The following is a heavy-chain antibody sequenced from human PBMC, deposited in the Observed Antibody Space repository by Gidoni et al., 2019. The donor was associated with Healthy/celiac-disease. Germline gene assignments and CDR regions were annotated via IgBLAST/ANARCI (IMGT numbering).Heavy chain of an antibody. J-gene: IGHJ6*02. CDR2: SYSGGST. Sequence: EVQLVESGGGLIQPGVSLRLSCAASGFTVSSNYMSWVRQAPGKGLEWVSVSYSGGSTYYADSVKGRFTISRDNSKNTLYLQMNSLRAEDTAVYYCAREWSGILGYYGMDVWGQGTTVTVSS. D-gene: IGHD3-3*01. V-gene: IGHV3-53*01. CDR3: AREWSGILGYYGMDV. CDR1: GFTVSSNY.